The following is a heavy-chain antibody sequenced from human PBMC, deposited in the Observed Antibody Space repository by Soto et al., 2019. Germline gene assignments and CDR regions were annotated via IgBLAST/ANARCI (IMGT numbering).Heavy chain of an antibody. CDR3: ARDRSLFTFDF. V-gene: IGHV4-59*01. CDR1: GGSISSYY. CDR2: IYYSGST. Sequence: PSETLSLTCTVSGGSISSYYWSWIRQPPGKGLEWIGYIYYSGSTNYNPSLKSRVTISVDTSKNQFSLKLSSVTAADTAVYYCARDRSLFTFDFWGQGTLLTVSS. J-gene: IGHJ4*02.